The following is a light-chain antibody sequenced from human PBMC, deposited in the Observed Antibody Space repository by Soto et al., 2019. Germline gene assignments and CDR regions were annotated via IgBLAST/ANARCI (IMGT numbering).Light chain of an antibody. CDR2: VAS. J-gene: IGKJ1*01. CDR3: HQYGRSKA. CDR1: QSVSSNY. V-gene: IGKV3-20*01. Sequence: EVVLTQSPGTLSLSPGERATLSCRASQSVSSNYLAWYQQKPGQAPRVLIYVASSSATSIPDRFSGSGSGTDFTLTISRLDPEDFAVYYCHQYGRSKACGQGTKVEIK.